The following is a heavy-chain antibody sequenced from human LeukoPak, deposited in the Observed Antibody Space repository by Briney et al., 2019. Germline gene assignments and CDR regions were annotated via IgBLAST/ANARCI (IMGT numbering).Heavy chain of an antibody. CDR1: GGSISSSSYY. CDR2: IYYSGST. J-gene: IGHJ4*02. D-gene: IGHD3-10*01. V-gene: IGHV4-39*07. CDR3: ARAPIKAYGSGILWLG. Sequence: SETLSLTCTVSGGSISSSSYYWGWIRQPPGKGLEWIGSIYYSGSTYYNPSLKSRVTISVDTSKNQFSLKLSSVTAADTAVYYCARAPIKAYGSGILWLGWGQGTLVTVSS.